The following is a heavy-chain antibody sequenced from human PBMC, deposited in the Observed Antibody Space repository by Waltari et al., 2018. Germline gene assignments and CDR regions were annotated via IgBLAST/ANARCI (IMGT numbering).Heavy chain of an antibody. CDR3: APSFLYAFDY. CDR1: GGKGRRDR. Sequence: EGKREEGGGGGEKEGGGGRREGEGEGGKGRRDRRRGVRQAPGKGLEWVANIKQDGSEPSSLDSVKGRFTISPDNAKNSLSLPLNSLRASSSAVYYCAPSFLYAFDYWGPFPLVTVSS. J-gene: IGHJ4*01. V-gene: IGHV3-7*03. CDR2: IKQDGSEP. D-gene: IGHD4-17*01.